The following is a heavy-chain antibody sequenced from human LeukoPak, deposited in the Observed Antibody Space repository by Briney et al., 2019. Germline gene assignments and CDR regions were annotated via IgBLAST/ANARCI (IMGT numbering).Heavy chain of an antibody. V-gene: IGHV4-39*01. D-gene: IGHD2-2*01. CDR1: SGSFSGYY. J-gene: IGHJ4*02. CDR3: ARQAPLGYCSSTSCYGEIDY. Sequence: SETLSLTCAVYSGSFSGYYWSWIRQPPGKGLEWIGSIYYSGSTYYNPSLKSRVTISVDTSKNQLSLKLSSVTAADTAVYYCARQAPLGYCSSTSCYGEIDYWGQGTLVTVSS. CDR2: IYYSGST.